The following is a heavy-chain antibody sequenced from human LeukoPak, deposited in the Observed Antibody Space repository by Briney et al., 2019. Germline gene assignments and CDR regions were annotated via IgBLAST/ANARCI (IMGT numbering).Heavy chain of an antibody. Sequence: GGSLRLSCAASGFTFSDYAMTWVRQAPGKGLEWISYIDTTSTTTNYADSVRGRFTISRDNAKNSLYLQMDSLRAEDTALYYCARGLVVVAQYFQHWGQGTLVTVSS. J-gene: IGHJ1*01. CDR1: GFTFSDYA. V-gene: IGHV3-48*01. D-gene: IGHD2-15*01. CDR3: ARGLVVVAQYFQH. CDR2: IDTTSTTT.